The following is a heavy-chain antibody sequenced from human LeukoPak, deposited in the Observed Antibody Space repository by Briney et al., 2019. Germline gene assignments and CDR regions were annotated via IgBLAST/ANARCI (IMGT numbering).Heavy chain of an antibody. V-gene: IGHV4-34*01. CDR1: GGPFSGYY. CDR3: ARAVAGYKIFDY. Sequence: PSETLSLTCAVYGGPFSGYYWSWIRQPPGKGLEWIGEINHSGSTNYNPSLKSRVTISVDTSKNQFSLKLSSVTAADTAVYYCARAVAGYKIFDYWGQGTLVTVSS. CDR2: INHSGST. D-gene: IGHD6-19*01. J-gene: IGHJ4*02.